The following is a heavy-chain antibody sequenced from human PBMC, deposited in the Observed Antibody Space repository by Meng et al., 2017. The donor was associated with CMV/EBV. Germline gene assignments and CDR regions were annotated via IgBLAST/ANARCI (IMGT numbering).Heavy chain of an antibody. CDR2: ISYDGSNK. Sequence: GGSLRLSCAASGFTFSSYAMHWVRQAPGKGLEWVAVISYDGSNKYYADSVKGRFTISRDNSKNTLYLQMNSLRAEDTAVYYCARGRTIFGVVTLGYGMDVWGQGTTVTVSS. CDR3: ARGRTIFGVVTLGYGMDV. D-gene: IGHD3-3*01. V-gene: IGHV3-30*04. CDR1: GFTFSSYA. J-gene: IGHJ6*02.